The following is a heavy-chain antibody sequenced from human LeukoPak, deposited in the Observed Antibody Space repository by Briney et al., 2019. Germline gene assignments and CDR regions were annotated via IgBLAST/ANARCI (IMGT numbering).Heavy chain of an antibody. CDR2: IWYDGSNK. V-gene: IGHV3-33*01. J-gene: IGHJ4*02. CDR3: ARDRYYYFDY. Sequence: GGSLRLSCAASGFTFSSYGMHWVRQAPGKGLEWVAVIWYDGSNKHYADSVKGRFTISRDNSKNTLYLQMNSLRAEDTAVYYCARDRYYYFDYWGQGTLVTVSS. D-gene: IGHD3-10*01. CDR1: GFTFSSYG.